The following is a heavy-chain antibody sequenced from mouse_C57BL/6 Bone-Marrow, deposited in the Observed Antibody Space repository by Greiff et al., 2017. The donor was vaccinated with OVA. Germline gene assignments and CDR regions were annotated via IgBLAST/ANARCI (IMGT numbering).Heavy chain of an antibody. D-gene: IGHD1-1*01. Sequence: EVKLMESGGGLVKPGGSLKLSCAASGFTFSSDAMSWVRQNPEKRLEWVATISDGGSYTYYPDNVKGRFTISRDNAKNNLYLQMSHLKSEDTAMYYCARGFITTFDYWGQGTTLTVSS. J-gene: IGHJ2*01. CDR3: ARGFITTFDY. V-gene: IGHV5-4*03. CDR2: ISDGGSYT. CDR1: GFTFSSDA.